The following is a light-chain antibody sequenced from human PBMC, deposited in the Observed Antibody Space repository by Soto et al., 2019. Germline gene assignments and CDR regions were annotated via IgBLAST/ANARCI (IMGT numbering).Light chain of an antibody. CDR1: QSVSSDY. Sequence: EIVLTQSPDTLSLSPGERATLSCRASQSVSSDYLVWYQQKPGQAPRLLIYGASRRATGIPDRFSGSGSGTDFTLSISSLEPEDFAVYYCQQYGSSPRTFGQGTKVDIK. CDR3: QQYGSSPRT. CDR2: GAS. V-gene: IGKV3-20*01. J-gene: IGKJ1*01.